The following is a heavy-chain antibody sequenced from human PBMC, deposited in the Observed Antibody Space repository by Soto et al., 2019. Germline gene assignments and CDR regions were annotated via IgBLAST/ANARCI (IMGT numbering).Heavy chain of an antibody. CDR3: SRGGGVRQSFYYFLDV. CDR2: IRTKPNSYAT. J-gene: IGHJ6*03. CDR1: GFTFSGSA. D-gene: IGHD3-16*01. V-gene: IGHV3-73*01. Sequence: GGSLRLSCAASGFTFSGSALHWVRQTSGKGLEWVGRIRTKPNSYATAYAASVKGRFIISRDDSKNTTYLQMNSLKTEDTAVYYCSRGGGVRQSFYYFLDVWGKGTTVTVSS.